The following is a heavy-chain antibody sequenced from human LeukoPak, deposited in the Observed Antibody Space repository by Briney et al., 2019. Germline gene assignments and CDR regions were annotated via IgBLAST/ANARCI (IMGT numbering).Heavy chain of an antibody. CDR1: RFTFSSYA. V-gene: IGHV3-74*01. CDR2: INSDGSST. D-gene: IGHD3-16*01. J-gene: IGHJ4*02. CDR3: ARDMGVY. Sequence: PGGSLSLSCAASRFTFSSYAMSWVRQAPGKGLEWVSRINSDGSSTSYADSVKGRFTISRDNAKNTLYLQMNSLRAGDTAVYYCARDMGVYWGQGTLVTVSS.